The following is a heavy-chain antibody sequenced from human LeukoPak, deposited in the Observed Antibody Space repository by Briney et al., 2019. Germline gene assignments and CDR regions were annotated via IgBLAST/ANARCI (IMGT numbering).Heavy chain of an antibody. D-gene: IGHD3-10*01. CDR2: IYSGGST. J-gene: IGHJ4*02. V-gene: IGHV3-66*01. CDR3: ARGQYYYGSGSYPFDY. Sequence: GGSLRLSCAASGFTVSSNYMSWVRQAPGKGLEWVSVIYSGGSTYYADSVKGRFTISRDNSKNTLYLQMNSLRAEDTAVYYCARGQYYYGSGSYPFDYWGQGTLVTVSS. CDR1: GFTVSSNY.